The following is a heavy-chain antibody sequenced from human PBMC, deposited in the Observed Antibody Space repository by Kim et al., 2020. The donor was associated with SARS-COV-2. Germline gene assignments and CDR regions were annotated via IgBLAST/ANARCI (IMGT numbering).Heavy chain of an antibody. CDR2: IYPGDSDT. CDR1: GYSFTSYW. Sequence: GESLKISCKGSGYSFTSYWIGWVRQMPGKGLEWMGIIYPGDSDTRYSPSFQGQVTISADKSISTAYLQWSSLKASDTAMYYCARRGDVRCSSTSCYEENWFDPWGQGTLVTVSS. D-gene: IGHD2-2*01. CDR3: ARRGDVRCSSTSCYEENWFDP. V-gene: IGHV5-51*01. J-gene: IGHJ5*02.